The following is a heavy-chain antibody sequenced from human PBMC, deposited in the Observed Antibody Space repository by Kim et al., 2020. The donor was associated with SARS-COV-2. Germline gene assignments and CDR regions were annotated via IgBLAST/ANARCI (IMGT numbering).Heavy chain of an antibody. J-gene: IGHJ4*02. D-gene: IGHD5-12*01. CDR3: ARGGWLRFTHFDY. CDR1: GGSFSGYY. V-gene: IGHV4-34*01. CDR2: INHRGST. Sequence: SETLSLTCAVYGGSFSGYYWSWIRQPPGKGLEWIGEINHRGSTNYNPSLKSRVTISVDTSKNQFSLKLSSVTAADTAVYYCARGGWLRFTHFDYWGQGTLVPVSS.